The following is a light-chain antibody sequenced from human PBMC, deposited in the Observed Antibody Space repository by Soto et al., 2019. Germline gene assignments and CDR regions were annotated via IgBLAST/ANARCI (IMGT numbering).Light chain of an antibody. V-gene: IGKV3-15*01. Sequence: EIVMTQSPATLSVSPGERATLSCRASQSVSSNLAWYQQKPGQAPRLLIYGASTRATGIPARFSGSGSGTEFNPTISSMQSEDFAVYYCQQYNNWPPWTFGQGTNVEIK. J-gene: IGKJ1*01. CDR2: GAS. CDR3: QQYNNWPPWT. CDR1: QSVSSN.